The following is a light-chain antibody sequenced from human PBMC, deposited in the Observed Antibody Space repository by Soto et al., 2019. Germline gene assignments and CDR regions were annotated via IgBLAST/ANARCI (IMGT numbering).Light chain of an antibody. J-gene: IGKJ1*01. V-gene: IGKV3-20*01. CDR3: QQCDSSLT. CDR2: GAS. Sequence: DIVLKQSPGSLSLSPGERATLCCRASQRVSSSFLAWYQQKPGQAPRLLIYGASRRATGIPDRFTGSGSGTDFTLTISRLEPEDFAVYYCQQCDSSLTFGLGTKVEIK. CDR1: QRVSSSF.